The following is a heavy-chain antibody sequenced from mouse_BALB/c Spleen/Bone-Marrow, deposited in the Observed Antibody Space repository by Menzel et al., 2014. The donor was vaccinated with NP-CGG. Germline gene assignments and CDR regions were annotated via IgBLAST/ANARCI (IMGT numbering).Heavy chain of an antibody. CDR2: INPYNGDT. Sequence: VQLQQSGPELVKPGASVKISCKASGYSFTGYFTNRVMQSHGKSLEWIGRINPYNGDTFYNQKFKGKATLTVDKSSSTALMELRSLASEDSAVYYCASSFITTAYYFDYWGQGTTLTVSS. J-gene: IGHJ2*01. CDR1: GYSFTGYF. V-gene: IGHV1-20*02. D-gene: IGHD1-2*01. CDR3: ASSFITTAYYFDY.